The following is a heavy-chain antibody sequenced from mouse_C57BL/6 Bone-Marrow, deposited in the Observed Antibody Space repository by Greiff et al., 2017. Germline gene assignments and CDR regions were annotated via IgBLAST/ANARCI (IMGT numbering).Heavy chain of an antibody. CDR2: IYPGDGDT. Sequence: VQLQQSGPELVKPGASVKISCKASGYAFSSSWMNWVKQRPGKGLEWIGRIYPGDGDTNYNGKFKGKATLTADKSSSTAYMQLSSLTSEDSAVYFCARHYYGFAYWGQGTLVTVSA. CDR3: ARHYYGFAY. J-gene: IGHJ3*01. V-gene: IGHV1-82*01. D-gene: IGHD1-2*01. CDR1: GYAFSSSW.